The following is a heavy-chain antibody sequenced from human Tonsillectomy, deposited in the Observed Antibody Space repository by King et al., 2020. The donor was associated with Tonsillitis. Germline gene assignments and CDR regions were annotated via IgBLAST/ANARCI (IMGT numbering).Heavy chain of an antibody. Sequence: VQLVESGGGLVQPGGSLRISCAASGFSFSTHAMSWVRQAPGKGLEWVSAISISGTTTYYADSVKGRFTISRDNSKSTLYLQMNSLRAEETAIYYCATEIRPNGYWGQGTLVTVSS. CDR1: GFSFSTHA. CDR3: ATEIRPNGY. V-gene: IGHV3-23*04. CDR2: ISISGTTT. D-gene: IGHD2-8*01. J-gene: IGHJ4*02.